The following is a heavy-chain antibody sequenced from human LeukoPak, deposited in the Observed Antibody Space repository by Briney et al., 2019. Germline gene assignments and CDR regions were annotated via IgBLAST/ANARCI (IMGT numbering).Heavy chain of an antibody. Sequence: ASVNVSCKASGYTFTSYAMNWVRQAPGQGLEWMGWINTNTGNPTYAQGFTGRFVFSLDTSVSTAYLQISSLKAEDTAVYYCARPRLETGAHGAFDIWGQGTMVTVSS. J-gene: IGHJ3*02. CDR1: GYTFTSYA. CDR3: ARPRLETGAHGAFDI. V-gene: IGHV7-4-1*02. CDR2: INTNTGNP. D-gene: IGHD7-27*01.